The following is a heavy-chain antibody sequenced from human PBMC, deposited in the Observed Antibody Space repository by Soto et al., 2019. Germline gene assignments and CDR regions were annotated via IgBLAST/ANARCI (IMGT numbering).Heavy chain of an antibody. J-gene: IGHJ6*02. CDR3: ARQSYYYYGVDV. Sequence: SETLSLTCNVSGGSISSGSHYWGWIRQPPGKGLEWIGSMYYSGSTHFNPSLQSRVTISVDTSKNQFSLKVTSVTAADTAAYYCARQSYYYYGVDVWGQGTTVTVSS. CDR1: GGSISSGSHY. V-gene: IGHV4-39*01. CDR2: MYYSGST.